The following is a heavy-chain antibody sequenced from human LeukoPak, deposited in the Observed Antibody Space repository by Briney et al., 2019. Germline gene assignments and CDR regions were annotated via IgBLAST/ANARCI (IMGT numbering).Heavy chain of an antibody. V-gene: IGHV3-21*01. Sequence: GGSLRLSCAASGFTFSSYSMNWVRQAPGKGLEWVSSISSSSSYIYYADSVKGRFTISRDNAKNSLYLQMNSLRAEDTAVYYCARGLLLYDAFDIWGQGTMVTVSS. J-gene: IGHJ3*02. D-gene: IGHD3-10*01. CDR2: ISSSSSYI. CDR3: ARGLLLYDAFDI. CDR1: GFTFSSYS.